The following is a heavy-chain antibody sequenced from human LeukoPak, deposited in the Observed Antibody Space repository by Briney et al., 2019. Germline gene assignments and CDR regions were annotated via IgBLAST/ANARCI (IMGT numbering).Heavy chain of an antibody. CDR3: AGRRGSSFDY. CDR2: LFGGDTI. CDR1: GFSVSAHY. D-gene: IGHD1-26*01. J-gene: IGHJ4*02. Sequence: GGSLRLSCAAPGFSVSAHYMSWVRQAPGKGLEWVSTLFGGDTIDYTDSVKGRFTISRDNSGNTLYLQMNNLRADDTAIYYCAGRRGSSFDYWGRGTQVIVSS. V-gene: IGHV3-53*01.